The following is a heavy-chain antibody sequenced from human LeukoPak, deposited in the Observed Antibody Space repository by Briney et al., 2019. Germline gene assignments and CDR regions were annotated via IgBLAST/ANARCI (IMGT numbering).Heavy chain of an antibody. CDR2: IIPIFGTA. V-gene: IGHV1-69*01. CDR1: GGTFSSYA. J-gene: IGHJ6*02. D-gene: IGHD2-21*02. Sequence: GASVKVSCKASGGTFSSYAISWVRQAPGRGLEWMGGIIPIFGTANYAQKFQGRVTITADESTSTAYMELSSLRSEDTAVYYCARGGGAYCGGDCYSNHYYYYGMDVWGQGTTVTVSS. CDR3: ARGGGAYCGGDCYSNHYYYYGMDV.